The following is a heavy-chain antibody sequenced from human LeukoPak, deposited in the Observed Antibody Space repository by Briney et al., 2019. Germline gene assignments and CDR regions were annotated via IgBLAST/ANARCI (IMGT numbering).Heavy chain of an antibody. J-gene: IGHJ4*02. Sequence: PGGSLRLSCAASGFTFSSYSMNWVRQAPGKGLEWVSYISSSSSTIYYADSVKGRFTISRDNAKNSLYLQMNSLRAEDTAVYHCARNVIYYFDYWGQGTLVTVSS. D-gene: IGHD2/OR15-2a*01. CDR3: ARNVIYYFDY. V-gene: IGHV3-48*01. CDR2: ISSSSSTI. CDR1: GFTFSSYS.